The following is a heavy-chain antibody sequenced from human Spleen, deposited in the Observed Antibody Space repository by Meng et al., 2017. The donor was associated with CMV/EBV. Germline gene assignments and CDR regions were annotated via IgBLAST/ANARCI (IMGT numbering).Heavy chain of an antibody. D-gene: IGHD2-15*01. Sequence: SETLSLTCTVSGGSISSYYWSWIRQPPGKGLEWIGYIYYSGSTNYNPSLKSRVTASVDTPKNQFSLRVNSVTPADTAVYYCAAGGSSFDYWGRGTLVTVSS. J-gene: IGHJ4*02. CDR1: GGSISSYY. CDR3: AAGGSSFDY. CDR2: IYYSGST. V-gene: IGHV4-59*01.